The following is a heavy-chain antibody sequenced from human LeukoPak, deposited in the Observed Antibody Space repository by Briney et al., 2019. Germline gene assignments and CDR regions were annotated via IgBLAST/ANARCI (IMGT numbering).Heavy chain of an antibody. CDR3: ARENHYYYYYMDV. D-gene: IGHD1-14*01. CDR1: GGSISSSSYY. J-gene: IGHJ6*03. CDR2: IYTSGST. V-gene: IGHV4-61*02. Sequence: PSETLSLTCTVSGGSISSSSYYWGWIRQSPGKGLEWIGRIYTSGSTNYNPSLKSRVTISVDTSKNQFSLKLSSVTAADTAVYYCARENHYYYYYMDVWGKGTTVTVSS.